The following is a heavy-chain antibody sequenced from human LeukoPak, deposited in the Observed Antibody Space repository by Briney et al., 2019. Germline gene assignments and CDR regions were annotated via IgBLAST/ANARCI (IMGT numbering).Heavy chain of an antibody. Sequence: GASVKVSCKASGYTFTGYYMHWVRQAPGQGLEWMGWIDPNSGGTNYAQKFQGRVTMTRDTSISTAYMELSRLRSDDTAVYYCARIPTNGDYVTDYWGQGTLVTVSS. D-gene: IGHD4-17*01. J-gene: IGHJ4*02. CDR3: ARIPTNGDYVTDY. CDR2: IDPNSGGT. V-gene: IGHV1-2*02. CDR1: GYTFTGYY.